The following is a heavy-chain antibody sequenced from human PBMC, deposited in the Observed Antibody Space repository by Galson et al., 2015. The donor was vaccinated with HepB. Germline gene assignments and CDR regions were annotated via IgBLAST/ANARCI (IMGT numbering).Heavy chain of an antibody. V-gene: IGHV3-23*01. CDR3: AKEEVPNDY. J-gene: IGHJ4*02. D-gene: IGHD4/OR15-4a*01. Sequence: SLRLSCAVSGFSFSNSAMTWVRQAPGRGLEWIPGISISGRNTYYADSVKGRFTISRDNSKNTVFLQMNSLRAEDTAVYYCAKEEVPNDYWGQGTLVPVSS. CDR1: GFSFSNSA. CDR2: ISISGRNT.